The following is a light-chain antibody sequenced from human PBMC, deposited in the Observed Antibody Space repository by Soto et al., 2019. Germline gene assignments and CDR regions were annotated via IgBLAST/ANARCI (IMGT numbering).Light chain of an antibody. V-gene: IGKV3-15*01. Sequence: EIVMTQSPATLSVSPGERATLSCRASQSVSSNIAWYQQKPGQTPKLLIYVASTRATGIPARFTGSVSGTEFTLTISSLQSEYFAVYYCQQYNVWPLTFGGGTKVEFK. J-gene: IGKJ4*01. CDR2: VAS. CDR3: QQYNVWPLT. CDR1: QSVSSN.